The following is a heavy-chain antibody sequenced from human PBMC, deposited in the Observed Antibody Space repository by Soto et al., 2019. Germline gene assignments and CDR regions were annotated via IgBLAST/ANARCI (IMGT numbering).Heavy chain of an antibody. J-gene: IGHJ4*01. CDR2: ISYDGSNK. D-gene: IGHD1-26*01. CDR1: GFTFSIYD. V-gene: IGHV3-30*18. Sequence: VGSLRLSCTASGFTFSIYDMHWVRQAPGKGLEWVALISYDGSNKSYRDSVKGRFTISRDNSRNTLYLQMNSLRAEDTAVYYCAKGSYTGMYSDFDYWGQGTLVTVSS. CDR3: AKGSYTGMYSDFDY.